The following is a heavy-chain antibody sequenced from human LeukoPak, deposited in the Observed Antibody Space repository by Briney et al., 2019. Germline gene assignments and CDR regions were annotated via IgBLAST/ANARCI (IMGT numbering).Heavy chain of an antibody. CDR3: ARELHCGGDCYRRGDWFDP. CDR1: GYTFTGYY. D-gene: IGHD2-21*02. Sequence: ASVKVSCKASGYTFTGYYMHRVRQAPGQGLEWMGWISPNSGGTNYAQKFQGRVTMTRDTSISTAYMELSRLRSDDTAVYYCARELHCGGDCYRRGDWFDPWGQGTLVTVSS. CDR2: ISPNSGGT. V-gene: IGHV1-2*02. J-gene: IGHJ5*02.